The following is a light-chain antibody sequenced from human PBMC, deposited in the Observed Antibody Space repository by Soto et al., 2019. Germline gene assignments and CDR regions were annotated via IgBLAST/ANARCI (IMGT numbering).Light chain of an antibody. CDR3: SSYTSSSTLV. Sequence: QSVLTQPASVSGSPGQSITISCTGTSSDAGGYNYVSWYQQHPGKAPKLMIYEVSNRPSGVSNRFTGSKSSNTASLTISGLQAEDEADYYCSSYTSSSTLVFGGGTKVTVL. J-gene: IGLJ2*01. CDR1: SSDAGGYNY. V-gene: IGLV2-14*01. CDR2: EVS.